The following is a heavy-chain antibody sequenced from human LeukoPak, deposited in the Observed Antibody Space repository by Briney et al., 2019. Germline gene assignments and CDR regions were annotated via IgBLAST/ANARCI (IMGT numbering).Heavy chain of an antibody. Sequence: PGKSLRLSCAASGLTFSSYGMHWVRQAPGKGLEWVADISYNGHNKYSADSVKGRLTISRDKSKNTLYLQMNSLRAEDTAIYCCAKDPGMAVYSYGYDAFGIWGQGTMVTVSS. J-gene: IGHJ3*02. CDR2: ISYNGHNK. V-gene: IGHV3-30*18. CDR1: GLTFSSYG. CDR3: AKDPGMAVYSYGYDAFGI. D-gene: IGHD5-18*01.